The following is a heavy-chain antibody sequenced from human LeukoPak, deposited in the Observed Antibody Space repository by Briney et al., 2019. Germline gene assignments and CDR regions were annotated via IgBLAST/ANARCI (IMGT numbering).Heavy chain of an antibody. Sequence: SETLSLTCAVYGGSFSGYYWSWIRQPPGKGLEWIGEINHSGSTDYNPSLKSRVTISVDTSKNQFSLKLSSVTAADTAVYYCARGRADPYYFDYWGQGTLVTVSS. CDR2: INHSGST. J-gene: IGHJ4*02. CDR1: GGSFSGYY. CDR3: ARGRADPYYFDY. V-gene: IGHV4-34*01.